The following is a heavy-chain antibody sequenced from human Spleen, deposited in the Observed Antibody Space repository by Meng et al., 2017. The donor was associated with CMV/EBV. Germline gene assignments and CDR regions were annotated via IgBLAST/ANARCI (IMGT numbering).Heavy chain of an antibody. V-gene: IGHV1-8*01. CDR2: MNPNSGNT. J-gene: IGHJ5*02. Sequence: FTSDDINWVRQANGQGLEWMGWMNPNSGNTGYAQKFQGRVTMTRNTSISTAYMELSSLRSEDTAVYYCARVPKITIFGVVTGGWFDPWGQGTLVTVSS. CDR3: ARVPKITIFGVVTGGWFDP. D-gene: IGHD3-3*01. CDR1: FTSDD.